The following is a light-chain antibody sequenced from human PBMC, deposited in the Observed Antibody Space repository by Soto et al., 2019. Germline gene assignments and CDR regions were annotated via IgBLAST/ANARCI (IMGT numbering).Light chain of an antibody. CDR1: SSNIGTNT. CDR2: NNN. J-gene: IGLJ2*01. V-gene: IGLV1-44*01. CDR3: VAWDVRSEEWF. Sequence: QSVLTQPPSASGTPGQRVIISCSESSSNIGTNTVNWYQQLPGTAPKLLIYNNNQRPSGVPDRFSGSKSGTSASLAISGLQSEDEADYYCVAWDVRSEEWFFGGGTKLTVL.